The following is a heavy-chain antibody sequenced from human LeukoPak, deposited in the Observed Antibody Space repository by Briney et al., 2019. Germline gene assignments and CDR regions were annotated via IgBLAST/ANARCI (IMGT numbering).Heavy chain of an antibody. CDR2: MNPNSGNT. Sequence: ASVKVSCKASGYTFTSYDINWVRQATGQGLEWMGWMNPNSGNTGYAQKFQGRVTMTRNTSISTAYMELSSLRSEDTAVYYCARGRITIFGVVKGPDNWFDPWGQGTLVTVS. J-gene: IGHJ5*02. D-gene: IGHD3-3*01. V-gene: IGHV1-8*01. CDR1: GYTFTSYD. CDR3: ARGRITIFGVVKGPDNWFDP.